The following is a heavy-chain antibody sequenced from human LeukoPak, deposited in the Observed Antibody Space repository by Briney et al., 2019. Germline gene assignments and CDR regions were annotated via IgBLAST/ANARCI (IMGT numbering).Heavy chain of an antibody. CDR1: GYSFVNYW. D-gene: IGHD3-22*01. CDR3: ARLTDYYDSSGYYRHYNWFDP. J-gene: IGHJ5*02. CDR2: VYPGDSST. Sequence: GASLQISSRGSGYSFVNYWIAWGRQLPGKGLEWMGIVYPGDSSTKYSPSLQGQVTISVDRSINTAYLQWSSLTASDTAMYYCARLTDYYDSSGYYRHYNWFDPWGQGTLVTVSS. V-gene: IGHV5-51*01.